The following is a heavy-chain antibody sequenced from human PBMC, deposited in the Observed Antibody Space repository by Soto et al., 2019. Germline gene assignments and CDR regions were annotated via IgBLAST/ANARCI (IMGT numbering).Heavy chain of an antibody. CDR1: GGAIRSGGYY. CDR2: MSYTGST. CDR3: ARDSSGSPYYFDY. V-gene: IGHV4-31*02. Sequence: SETLSLTCTVSGGAIRSGGYYWSWIRQHPGKGLEWIGYMSYTGSTHYNPSLKSRVIISVDTSKNHFSLKLNSVTAADTAIYYCARDSSGSPYYFDYWGQGTLVTVSS. J-gene: IGHJ4*02. D-gene: IGHD3-10*01.